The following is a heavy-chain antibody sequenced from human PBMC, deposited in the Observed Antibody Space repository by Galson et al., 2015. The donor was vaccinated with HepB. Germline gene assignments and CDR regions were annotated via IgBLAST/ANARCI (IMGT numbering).Heavy chain of an antibody. CDR1: GFTFSSYS. CDR2: ISSSSSYI. J-gene: IGHJ4*02. CDR3: ARAGVRAVAGSVVDY. Sequence: SLRLSCAASGFTFSSYSMNWVRQAPGKGLEWVSSISSSSSYIYYADSVKGRFTISRDDAKNSLYLQMNSLRAEDTAVYYCARAGVRAVAGSVVDYWGQGTLVTVSS. V-gene: IGHV3-21*01. D-gene: IGHD6-19*01.